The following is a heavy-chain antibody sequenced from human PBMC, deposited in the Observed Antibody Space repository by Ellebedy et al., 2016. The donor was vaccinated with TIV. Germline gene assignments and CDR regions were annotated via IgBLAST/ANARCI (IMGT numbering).Heavy chain of an antibody. Sequence: ASVKVSCKGSGYSFTSYWIGWVRQMPGKGLEWMGIIYPGDSDTKYSPSFQGQVTISADKSISTAYLQWSSLKASDTAMYYCARQDSSGYSDYWGQGTLVTISS. V-gene: IGHV5-51*01. J-gene: IGHJ4*02. D-gene: IGHD3-22*01. CDR2: IYPGDSDT. CDR3: ARQDSSGYSDY. CDR1: GYSFTSYW.